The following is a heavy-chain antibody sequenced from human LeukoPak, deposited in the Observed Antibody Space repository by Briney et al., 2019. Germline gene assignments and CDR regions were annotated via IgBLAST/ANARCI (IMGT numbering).Heavy chain of an antibody. Sequence: RPGGSLRLSCAASGFTFSSYGMHWVRQAPGKGLEWVAVISYDGSNKYYADSVKGRFTISRDNSKNTLYLQMNSLRAEDTAVYYCAKSLVLLWFGEYTYYFDYWGQGTLVTVSS. J-gene: IGHJ4*02. D-gene: IGHD3-10*01. V-gene: IGHV3-30*18. CDR2: ISYDGSNK. CDR1: GFTFSSYG. CDR3: AKSLVLLWFGEYTYYFDY.